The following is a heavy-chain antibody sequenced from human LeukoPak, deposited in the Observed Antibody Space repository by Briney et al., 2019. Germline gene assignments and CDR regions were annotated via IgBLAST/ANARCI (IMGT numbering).Heavy chain of an antibody. J-gene: IGHJ4*02. V-gene: IGHV3-7*03. CDR2: LNLDGSDK. CDR3: AKGKRYPDY. CDR1: GFTFSESW. D-gene: IGHD1-1*01. Sequence: QPGGSLRLSCVVSGFTFSESWMSWVRQAQGKGLGWVASLNLDGSDKYYVDSVKGRFTISRDNAKNSLYLQMDSLRVEDTAVYYCAKGKRYPDYWGQGTLVTVSS.